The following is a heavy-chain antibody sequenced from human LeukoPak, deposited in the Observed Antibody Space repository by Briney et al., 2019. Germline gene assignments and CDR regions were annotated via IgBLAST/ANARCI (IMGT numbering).Heavy chain of an antibody. V-gene: IGHV3-30*18. D-gene: IGHD1-1*01. J-gene: IGHJ6*04. CDR3: AKTGMLRRVGYLDV. Sequence: GGSLRLSRVASGFIFSDYGIQWVRQAPGKGLEWVAVIAYDGNNTYYGDSVRGRFTISRDNSKKMVYLEMNSLRVEDTAVYYCAKTGMLRRVGYLDVWGKGTAVIVSS. CDR1: GFIFSDYG. CDR2: IAYDGNNT.